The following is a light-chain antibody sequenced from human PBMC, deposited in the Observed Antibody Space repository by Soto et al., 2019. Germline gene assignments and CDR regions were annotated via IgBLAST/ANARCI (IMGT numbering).Light chain of an antibody. J-gene: IGKJ5*01. V-gene: IGKV1-39*01. CDR2: AAS. CDR1: HNINTY. Sequence: DIQMTQSPSSLSASVGYRFAITCRASHNINTYLNWYQQRPGKAPRLLIYAASSVQGGVPSRLSGSGSGTDFTLTISSLQPEDFATYYCQLSDSSLTFGQGTRLEIK. CDR3: QLSDSSLT.